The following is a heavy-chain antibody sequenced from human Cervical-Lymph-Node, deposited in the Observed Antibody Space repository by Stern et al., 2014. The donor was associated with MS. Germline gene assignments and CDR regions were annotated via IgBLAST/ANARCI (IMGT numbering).Heavy chain of an antibody. J-gene: IGHJ4*02. CDR2: INPNSGDT. CDR1: GYIFTDYY. V-gene: IGHV1-2*06. CDR3: ALGYCTSNSCYRVYFDY. D-gene: IGHD2-2*02. Sequence: QMQLVQYGAEVKKPGASVKVSCKASGYIFTDYYIHWVRQAPGQGLEWMGLINPNSGDTNYAQKVQGRVTMSRAPSISTYYMEQGGLRSDDTAMYYCALGYCTSNSCYRVYFDYWGQGTLVSVSS.